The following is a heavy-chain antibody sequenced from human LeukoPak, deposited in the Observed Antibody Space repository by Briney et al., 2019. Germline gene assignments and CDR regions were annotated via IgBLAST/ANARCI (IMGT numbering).Heavy chain of an antibody. CDR2: ISYDENNK. J-gene: IGHJ4*02. D-gene: IGHD3-22*01. Sequence: GGSLRLSCAASGFTFSSYAMHWVRQTPGKGLEWVAVISYDENNKYYADSVKGRFTISRDNSKNTLHLQMNSLTAEDTAVLYCARGGNYYDSSGYPDYWGQGTLVTVSS. CDR3: ARGGNYYDSSGYPDY. CDR1: GFTFSSYA. V-gene: IGHV3-30-3*01.